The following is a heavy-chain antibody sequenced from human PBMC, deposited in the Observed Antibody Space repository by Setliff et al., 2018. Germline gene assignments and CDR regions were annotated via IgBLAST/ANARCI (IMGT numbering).Heavy chain of an antibody. V-gene: IGHV1-18*04. CDR2: IGARNVKT. CDR1: GYTFTTYG. CDR3: ARRWETGDQDAYDI. J-gene: IGHJ3*02. Sequence: ASVKVSCKASGYTFTTYGISWVRQAPGQGLEWMGWIGARNVKTNYAQKFQDRVTMTTDTPTSTGYMELRSLTSDDTGVYYCARRWETGDQDAYDIWGQGTKGTVS. D-gene: IGHD7-27*01.